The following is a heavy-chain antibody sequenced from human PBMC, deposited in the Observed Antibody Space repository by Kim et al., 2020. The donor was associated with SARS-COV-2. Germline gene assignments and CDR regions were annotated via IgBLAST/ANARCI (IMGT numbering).Heavy chain of an antibody. J-gene: IGHJ3*02. V-gene: IGHV3-53*01. Sequence: GGSLRLSCAASGFSVNRVFMNWVRQAPGKGLEWVSVIDFEGNTFYTDSVKGRFTISRDESKNTVSLQMNSLRAEDTARYYCARDRSDAFDIWCQGTVVTV. CDR2: IDFEGNT. CDR3: ARDRSDAFDI. D-gene: IGHD3-16*02. CDR1: GFSVNRVF.